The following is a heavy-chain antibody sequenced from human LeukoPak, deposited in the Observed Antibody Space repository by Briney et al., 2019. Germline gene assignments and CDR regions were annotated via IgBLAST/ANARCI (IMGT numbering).Heavy chain of an antibody. D-gene: IGHD6-19*01. CDR1: GYSFTSYR. V-gene: IGHV5-51*01. CDR3: ARRPAYSSAWGFDY. J-gene: IGHJ4*02. CDR2: IYPGDSDT. Sequence: GESLKISCKGSGYSFTSYRIGWVRQRPGKGLEWMRIIYPGDSDTRYSPSFQGQVTISADKSVSTAYLQWSSLRASDTAMYYCARRPAYSSAWGFDYWGQGTLATVSS.